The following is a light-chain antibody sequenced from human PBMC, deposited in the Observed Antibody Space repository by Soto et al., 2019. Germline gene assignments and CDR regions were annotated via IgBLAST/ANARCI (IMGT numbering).Light chain of an antibody. J-gene: IGKJ4*01. V-gene: IGKV1-9*01. CDR1: QGISSF. CDR2: AAS. CDR3: QHLTSQPFP. Sequence: IRVTQSPAALPASVGDRVTITCRASQGISSFLVWYQQKPGKAPKLLIYAASTLQSGVPSRFSGSGSGTDFTLTISSLQPEDFATYYCQHLTSQPFPLGGGTKV.